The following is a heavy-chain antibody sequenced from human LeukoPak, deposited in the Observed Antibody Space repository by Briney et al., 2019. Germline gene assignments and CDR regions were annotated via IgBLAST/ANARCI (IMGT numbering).Heavy chain of an antibody. Sequence: SETLSLTCAVYGGSFSGLYWSWIRQPPGKGLEWIGEINHSGGTNYNPSLKSRVTISVDTSKNQFSLKLSSVTAADTAVYYCARDSHYYGMDVWGQGTTVTVSS. CDR3: ARDSHYYGMDV. J-gene: IGHJ6*02. CDR2: INHSGGT. D-gene: IGHD6-13*01. V-gene: IGHV4-34*01. CDR1: GGSFSGLY.